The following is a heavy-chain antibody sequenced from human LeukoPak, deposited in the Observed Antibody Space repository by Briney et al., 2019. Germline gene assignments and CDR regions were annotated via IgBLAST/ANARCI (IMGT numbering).Heavy chain of an antibody. Sequence: GGSLRLSCAASGFTFSSYAMSWVRQAPGKGLQWLSYISGSGSSIYYADSVKGRFSISRDNAKNSLFLQMNSLRAEDTAVYYCARGHGQQLAADAFDIWGQGTMVTVSS. CDR1: GFTFSSYA. J-gene: IGHJ3*02. CDR2: ISGSGSSI. CDR3: ARGHGQQLAADAFDI. D-gene: IGHD6-13*01. V-gene: IGHV3-48*04.